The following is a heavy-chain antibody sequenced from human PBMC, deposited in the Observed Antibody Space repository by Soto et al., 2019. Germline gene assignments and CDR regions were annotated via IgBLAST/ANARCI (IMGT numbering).Heavy chain of an antibody. J-gene: IGHJ4*02. V-gene: IGHV2-5*02. CDR1: GFSRSTSGVG. D-gene: IGHD2-21*02. Sequence: QITLKESGPTLVKPTQTLTLTCTFSGFSRSTSGVGVGWIHQPQGKALEWLALFYRDNDKPYSPSLKSRLTTSKTTTQARVVLRMTRMDPTDTATYYWSESRGGRCGGDSNYCFDYWGQGTLVTVSS. CDR2: FYRDNDK. CDR3: SESRGGRCGGDSNYCFDY.